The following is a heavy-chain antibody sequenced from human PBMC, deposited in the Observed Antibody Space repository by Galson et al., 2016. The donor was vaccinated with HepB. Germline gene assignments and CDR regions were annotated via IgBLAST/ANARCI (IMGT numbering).Heavy chain of an antibody. J-gene: IGHJ6*02. D-gene: IGHD2-8*01. CDR1: GFSFSEFA. CDR2: TSYDGTNK. V-gene: IGHV3-30*04. Sequence: SLRLSCAVSGFSFSEFAMHWVRQAPGKGLEWVALTSYDGTNKYYADSVKGRVTISRENYRNTLFLQLSSLRLEDKAVYYCAIDKVVSMAGVNYYFYYGMDVWGQGTPFTGSS. CDR3: AIDKVVSMAGVNYYFYYGMDV.